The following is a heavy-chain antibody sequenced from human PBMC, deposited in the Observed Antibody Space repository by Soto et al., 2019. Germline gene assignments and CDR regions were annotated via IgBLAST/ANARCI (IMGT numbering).Heavy chain of an antibody. CDR3: ARARSLYYYYYYMDV. CDR1: GFTFSSYS. J-gene: IGHJ6*03. Sequence: EVQLVESGGGLVQPGGSLRLSCAASGFTFSSYSMNWVRQAPGKGLEWVSYISSSSSTIYYADSVKGRFTISRDNAKNSLYLQMNSLRAEDTAVYYCARARSLYYYYYYMDVWGKGTTVTVSS. CDR2: ISSSSSTI. V-gene: IGHV3-48*01.